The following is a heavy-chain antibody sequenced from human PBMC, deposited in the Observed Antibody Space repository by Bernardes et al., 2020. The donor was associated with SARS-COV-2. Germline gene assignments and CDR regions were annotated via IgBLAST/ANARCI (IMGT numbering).Heavy chain of an antibody. V-gene: IGHV3-53*01. Sequence: GGSLSLSCAASGFTVSSNYMSWVRQSPGKGLEWVSVIYSGGSTYYADSVRGRFTISRDDSKNTLSLQMNSLRADDTAIYYCARDYGAWYFDYWGQGTLVTVSS. CDR2: IYSGGST. J-gene: IGHJ4*02. D-gene: IGHD4-17*01. CDR1: GFTVSSNY. CDR3: ARDYGAWYFDY.